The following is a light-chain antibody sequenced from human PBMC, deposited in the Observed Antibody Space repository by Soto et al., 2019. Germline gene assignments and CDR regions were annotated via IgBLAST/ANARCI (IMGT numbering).Light chain of an antibody. V-gene: IGLV2-11*01. Sequence: QSPLTQPRSVSGPPGQSVSISCSGTSSDVGTYNYVSWYQQHPGKAPKLMIYDVSKRPSGVPDRFSGSKSGNTASLTISGLQAEDEADYYCCSYAGGYTHAVFGGGTKVTVL. J-gene: IGLJ2*01. CDR1: SSDVGTYNY. CDR2: DVS. CDR3: CSYAGGYTHAV.